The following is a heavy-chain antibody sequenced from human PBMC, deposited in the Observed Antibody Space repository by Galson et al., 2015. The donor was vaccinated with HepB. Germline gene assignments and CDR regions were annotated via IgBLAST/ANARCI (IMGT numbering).Heavy chain of an antibody. CDR1: GYTFTKYA. J-gene: IGHJ6*02. CDR3: ARDGSGSHRYGMDV. V-gene: IGHV7-4-1*02. Sequence: SVKVSCKASGYTFTKYALNWVRRAPGQGLKWMGWINTNTENPTYAQGFTGRFVFSLDTSVSTAYLQISSLKAEDTAVYYCARDGSGSHRYGMDVWGQGTTVTVSS. D-gene: IGHD1-26*01. CDR2: INTNTENP.